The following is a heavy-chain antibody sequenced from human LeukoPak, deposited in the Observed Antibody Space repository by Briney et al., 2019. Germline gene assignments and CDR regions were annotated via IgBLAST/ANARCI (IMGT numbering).Heavy chain of an antibody. V-gene: IGHV3-21*01. Sequence: PGGSLRLSCAASGFTFSSYSMNWVRQAPGKGLEWVSSISSSSSYIYYTDSVKGRFTISRDNAKNSLYLQMNSLRAEDTAVYYCARALPGYSSGWYDYWGQRTLVTVSS. J-gene: IGHJ4*02. CDR2: ISSSSSYI. D-gene: IGHD6-19*01. CDR3: ARALPGYSSGWYDY. CDR1: GFTFSSYS.